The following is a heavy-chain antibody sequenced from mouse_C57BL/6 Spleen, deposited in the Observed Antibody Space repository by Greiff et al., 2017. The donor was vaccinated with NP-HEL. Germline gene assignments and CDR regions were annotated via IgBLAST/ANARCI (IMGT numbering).Heavy chain of an antibody. CDR3: ARSPYYYGSSPFAY. D-gene: IGHD1-1*01. J-gene: IGHJ3*01. Sequence: EVQGVESGGGLVQPGGSLSLSCAASGFTFTDYYMSWVRQPPGKALEWLGFIRNKANGYTTEYSASVKGRFTISRDNSQSILYLQMNALRAEDSATYYCARSPYYYGSSPFAYWGQGTLVTVSA. CDR1: GFTFTDYY. CDR2: IRNKANGYTT. V-gene: IGHV7-3*01.